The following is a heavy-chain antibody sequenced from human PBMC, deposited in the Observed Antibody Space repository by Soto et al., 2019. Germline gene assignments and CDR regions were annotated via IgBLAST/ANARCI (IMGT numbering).Heavy chain of an antibody. CDR3: ARGRGPGATFYHFYALDV. V-gene: IGHV4-34*01. Sequence: SDPRSLTSPFYGGPFTSYCTRWIRQPPGGWWEWIGEINHRRSPTYNPSPNSRVTISVDTSKNQFSLTLTSVTAADTAVYYCARGRGPGATFYHFYALDVWGQGTTVTVS. CDR2: INHRRSP. CDR1: GGPFTSYC. J-gene: IGHJ6*02. D-gene: IGHD1-26*01.